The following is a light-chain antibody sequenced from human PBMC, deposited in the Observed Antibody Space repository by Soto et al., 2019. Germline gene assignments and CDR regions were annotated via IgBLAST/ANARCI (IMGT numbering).Light chain of an antibody. CDR2: GAS. J-gene: IGKJ5*01. V-gene: IGKV3-15*01. CDR3: QQYNNWPPN. Sequence: EIVMTQSPATLSVSPGERATLSCRASQSVSSNLAWYQQKPGQAPRLLFYGASTRATGIPARFSGSGSGTEFTLTISSLQSEDFAVYYCQQYNNWPPNFGQGTRLEIK. CDR1: QSVSSN.